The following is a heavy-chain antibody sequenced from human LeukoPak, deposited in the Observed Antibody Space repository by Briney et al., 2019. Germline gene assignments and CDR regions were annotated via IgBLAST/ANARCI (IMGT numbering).Heavy chain of an antibody. V-gene: IGHV1-8*01. Sequence: ASVKVSCKASGYTSTSYDINWVRQATGQGLEWMGWMNPNSGNTGYAQKFQGRVTMTWNTSISTPYMELSSLRSEDTAVYYCARVLWFGELVLVGFDPWGQGTLVTVSS. D-gene: IGHD3-10*01. CDR2: MNPNSGNT. CDR3: ARVLWFGELVLVGFDP. J-gene: IGHJ5*02. CDR1: GYTSTSYD.